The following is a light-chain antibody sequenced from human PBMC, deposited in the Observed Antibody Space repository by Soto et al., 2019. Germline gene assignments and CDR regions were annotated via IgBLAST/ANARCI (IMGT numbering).Light chain of an antibody. J-gene: IGKJ1*01. Sequence: IQLTQSPSFLSASVGDRVTITCRASQGISSYLAWYQQKPGKAPKLLTYAASTLQSGVPSRFSGGGSGTEFTITISSLQPEDFATYYCQQYYSYPRAFGQGTKVDIK. CDR2: AAS. CDR3: QQYYSYPRA. CDR1: QGISSY. V-gene: IGKV1-9*01.